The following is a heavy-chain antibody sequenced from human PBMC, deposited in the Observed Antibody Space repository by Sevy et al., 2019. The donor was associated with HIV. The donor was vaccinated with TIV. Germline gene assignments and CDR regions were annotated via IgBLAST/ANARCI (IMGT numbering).Heavy chain of an antibody. J-gene: IGHJ3*01. CDR3: AFASNAYDV. CDR1: GGTFNSYG. V-gene: IGHV1-69*06. Sequence: ASVKVSCKASGGTFNSYGINWVRQAPGQGLEWMGGIIPIFGTTNYAQRFQGRVTITADKSTSTAYMELSSLRSEETAVYCGAFASNAYDVWGQGTMVTVSS. CDR2: IIPIFGTT. D-gene: IGHD2-21*01.